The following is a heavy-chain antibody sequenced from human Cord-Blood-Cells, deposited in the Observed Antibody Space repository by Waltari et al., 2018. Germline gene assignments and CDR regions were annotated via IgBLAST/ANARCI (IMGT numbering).Heavy chain of an antibody. J-gene: IGHJ6*02. V-gene: IGHV4-31*03. CDR1: GGSISSGGYY. CDR2: IYYSWST. CDR3: AGGRLVVTAAMQHYYGMDV. D-gene: IGHD2-2*01. Sequence: QVQLQESGPGLVKPSQTLSLTCTVSGGSISSGGYYWSWIRQHPGKGLEWIGYIYYSWSTYYHPSLKERVTISGGTSKNQFFLELDPGTAADTAGVYWAGGRLVVTAAMQHYYGMDVWGQGTTVTVSS.